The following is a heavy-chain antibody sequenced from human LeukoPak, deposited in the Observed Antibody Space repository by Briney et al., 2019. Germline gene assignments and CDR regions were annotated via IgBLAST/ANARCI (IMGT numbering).Heavy chain of an antibody. CDR2: ISYSGNT. CDR3: ARRGGNNGYDRD. J-gene: IGHJ4*02. D-gene: IGHD5-12*01. Sequence: SETLSFTCTVSGGSINNFYWSWIRQPPGKGLEWIGYISYSGNTNYSPSLRSRVTLSLDTSNNQFSLKVGSVTAADTAVYYCARRGGNNGYDRDWGQGTLVTVSS. CDR1: GGSINNFY. V-gene: IGHV4-59*08.